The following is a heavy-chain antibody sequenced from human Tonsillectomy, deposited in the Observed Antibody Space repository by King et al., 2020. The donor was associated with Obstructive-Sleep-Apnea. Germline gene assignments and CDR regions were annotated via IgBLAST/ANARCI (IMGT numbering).Heavy chain of an antibody. V-gene: IGHV4-39*07. CDR1: GDSISSSSYF. J-gene: IGHJ4*02. Sequence: VQLQESGPGLVKPSETLSLTCTVSGDSISSSSYFWGWIRQPPGKGLEWLGSIYYSGDTYYNPSLKSRVSISVDTPKNEYSVKLSSVTAADTAIYYCARLTVLTGYFDYWGQGTLVTVSS. CDR2: IYYSGDT. CDR3: ARLTVLTGYFDY. D-gene: IGHD3-9*01.